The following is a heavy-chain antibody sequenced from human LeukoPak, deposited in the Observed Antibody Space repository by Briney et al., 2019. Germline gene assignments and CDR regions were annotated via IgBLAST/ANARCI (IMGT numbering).Heavy chain of an antibody. CDR1: GLSFSTSP. J-gene: IGHJ6*02. CDR2: MNNGPGAT. Sequence: GGSPRLSCAASGLSFSTSPMSWVRQPPGKGLEWVSAMNNGPGATFYRDSVRGRFTISRDDSKSTLYLQMNSLRAEDTGTYYCAKTHYDLLDVWGQGTTVTVSS. D-gene: IGHD5-12*01. V-gene: IGHV3-23*01. CDR3: AKTHYDLLDV.